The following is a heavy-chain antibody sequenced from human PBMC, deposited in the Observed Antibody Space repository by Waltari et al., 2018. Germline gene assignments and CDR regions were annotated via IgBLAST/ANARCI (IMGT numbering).Heavy chain of an antibody. CDR3: ARPYGYYYGMDV. Sequence: QLQLQESGPGLVKPSETLSLTCTVSGGSISSSSYYWGWIRQPPGKGLEGIGSTYYGVGTYDNPSLKRRVTISVDTSKNQFSLKLSSVTAADTAVYYCARPYGYYYGMDVWGQGTTVTVSS. D-gene: IGHD3-10*01. V-gene: IGHV4-39*01. J-gene: IGHJ6*02. CDR1: GGSISSSSYY. CDR2: TYYGVGT.